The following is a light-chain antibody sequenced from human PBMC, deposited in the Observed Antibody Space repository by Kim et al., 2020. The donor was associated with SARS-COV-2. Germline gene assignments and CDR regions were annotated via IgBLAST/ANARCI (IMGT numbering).Light chain of an antibody. CDR2: GTS. J-gene: IGKJ1*01. Sequence: LSLSQGESPTLSCRASQTVRSTYLAWYQQKPGQAPMLLIYGTSNRATGIPDRFSGSGSGTDFTLTISRLEPEDFAVYYCQQYGNSFGQGTKVDIK. CDR3: QQYGNS. V-gene: IGKV3-20*01. CDR1: QTVRSTY.